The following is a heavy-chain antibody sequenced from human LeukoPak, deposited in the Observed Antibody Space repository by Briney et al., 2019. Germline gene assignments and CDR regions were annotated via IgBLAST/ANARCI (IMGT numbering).Heavy chain of an antibody. CDR2: INPSGGST. D-gene: IGHD5-24*01. CDR1: GFTFTSYN. V-gene: IGHV1-46*01. J-gene: IGHJ4*02. Sequence: ASVKVSCKASGFTFTSYNMHWVRQAPGQGLEWMGIINPSGGSTSYAQKFQGRVTMTRDTSTSTVYMELSSLRSEDTAVYYCAMTRDDYTHADYWGQGTLVTVSS. CDR3: AMTRDDYTHADY.